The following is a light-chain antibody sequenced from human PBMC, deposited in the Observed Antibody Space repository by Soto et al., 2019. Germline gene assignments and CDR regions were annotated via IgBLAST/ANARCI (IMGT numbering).Light chain of an antibody. J-gene: IGKJ5*01. V-gene: IGKV3-20*01. Sequence: ESVLTQSPGTLSFSPGERATLSCRASQSVSSSYLAWYQQKPGQAPRLLIYGASTTATGIPDPFSGSGSGTDLTLTITRLEPEDFAFYYCQQYDNSPPSVTFGQGTRVDIK. CDR3: QQYDNSPPSVT. CDR2: GAS. CDR1: QSVSSSY.